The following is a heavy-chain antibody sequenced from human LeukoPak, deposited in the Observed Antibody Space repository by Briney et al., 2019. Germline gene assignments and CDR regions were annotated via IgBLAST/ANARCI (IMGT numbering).Heavy chain of an antibody. CDR3: ARAPSGYSSSWFDY. J-gene: IGHJ4*02. CDR2: ISAYNGNT. CDR1: GYTFTSYG. Sequence: ASVKVSCKASGYTFTSYGISWVRQAPGQGLEWMGWISAYNGNTNYAQRLQGRVTMTTDTSTSTAYMELRSLRSDDTAAYYCARAPSGYSSSWFDYWGQGTLVTVSS. D-gene: IGHD6-13*01. V-gene: IGHV1-18*01.